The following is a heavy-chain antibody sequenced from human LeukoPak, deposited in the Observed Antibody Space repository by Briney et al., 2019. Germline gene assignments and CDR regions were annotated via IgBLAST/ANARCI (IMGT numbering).Heavy chain of an antibody. CDR2: ISGSGGST. D-gene: IGHD3-9*01. CDR1: GLTLSSYA. V-gene: IGHV3-23*01. CDR3: VKVVTGYWYFDY. J-gene: IGHJ4*02. Sequence: PGGSLRLSCAASGLTLSSYAMSWVRQAPGKGLEWVSGISGSGGSTYYADSVKGRFTISRDNSKNTLYLQMNSLRAEDTALYYCVKVVTGYWYFDYWGQGTLVTVSS.